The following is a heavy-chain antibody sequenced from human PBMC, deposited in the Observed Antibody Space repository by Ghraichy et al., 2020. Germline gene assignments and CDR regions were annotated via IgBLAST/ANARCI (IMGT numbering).Heavy chain of an antibody. CDR1: GFTFSSYW. CDR2: INSDGSST. J-gene: IGHJ6*02. CDR3: ARAQEGIFGVVIPYYYGMDV. V-gene: IGHV3-74*01. Sequence: GGSLRLSCAASGFTFSSYWMHWVRHAPGKGLVWVSRINSDGSSTSYADSVKGRFTISRDNAKNTLYLQMNSLRAEDTAVYYCARAQEGIFGVVIPYYYGMDVWGQGTTVTVSS. D-gene: IGHD3-3*01.